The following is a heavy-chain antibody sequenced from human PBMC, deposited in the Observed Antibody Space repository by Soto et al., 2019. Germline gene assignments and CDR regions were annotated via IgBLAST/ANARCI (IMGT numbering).Heavy chain of an antibody. CDR3: ARECSGGSCYPGDI. Sequence: GGSLRLSCAASGFTFSSYSMNWVRQAPGKGLEWVSYISSSSSTIYYADSVKGRFTISRDNAKNSLYLQMNSLRAEDTAVYYCARECSGGSCYPGDIWGQGTMVTVSS. J-gene: IGHJ3*02. CDR2: ISSSSSTI. D-gene: IGHD2-15*01. CDR1: GFTFSSYS. V-gene: IGHV3-48*01.